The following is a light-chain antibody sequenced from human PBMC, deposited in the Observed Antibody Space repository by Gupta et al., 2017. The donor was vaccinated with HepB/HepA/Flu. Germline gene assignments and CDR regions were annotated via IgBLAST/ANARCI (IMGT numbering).Light chain of an antibody. Sequence: DIQLTQSPSSLSASVGDRVTITCRASQGIKNYLAWFQQKAGKAPKSLISDATSLQRGVPSKCSSSPGTDFTLTISSLQPEDCGTYYCQQDNSYPWTFGQGTKVEIK. V-gene: IGKV1-16*02. CDR3: QQDNSYPWT. J-gene: IGKJ1*01. CDR2: DAT. CDR1: QGIKNY.